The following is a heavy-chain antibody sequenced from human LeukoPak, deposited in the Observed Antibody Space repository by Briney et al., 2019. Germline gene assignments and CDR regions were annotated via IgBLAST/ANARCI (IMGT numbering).Heavy chain of an antibody. Sequence: SETLSLTCAVYGGSFSGYYWSWIRQPPGKGLEWIGEINHSGSTNYNPSLKSRVTISVDTSKNQFSLKLSSVTAADTAVYYCARLVPAAGENWFDLWGQGTLVTVSS. J-gene: IGHJ5*02. V-gene: IGHV4-34*01. CDR2: INHSGST. D-gene: IGHD2-2*01. CDR1: GGSFSGYY. CDR3: ARLVPAAGENWFDL.